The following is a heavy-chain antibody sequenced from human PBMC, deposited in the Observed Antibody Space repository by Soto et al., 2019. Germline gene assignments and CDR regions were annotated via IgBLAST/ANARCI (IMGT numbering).Heavy chain of an antibody. CDR1: GGSISSSNW. Sequence: QVQLQESGPGLVKPSGTLSLTCAVSGGSISSSNWWSWVRQPPAKGLEWIGEIYHSGSTNYNSSLKSRVTISVDKSKNQFSLKLSSVTAADTAAYYCARVSGTYYYGMDVWGQGTTVTVSS. CDR2: IYHSGST. CDR3: ARVSGTYYYGMDV. V-gene: IGHV4-4*02. D-gene: IGHD1-26*01. J-gene: IGHJ6*02.